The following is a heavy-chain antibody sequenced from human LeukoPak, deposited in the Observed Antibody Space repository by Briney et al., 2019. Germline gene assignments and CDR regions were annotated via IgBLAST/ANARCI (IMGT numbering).Heavy chain of an antibody. V-gene: IGHV3-15*01. CDR1: GFTFSNAW. Sequence: GGSLRLSCAASGFTFSNAWMSWVRQAPGKGLEWVGRIKSKTDGGTTDYAAPVKGRFTISRDDSKDTLYLQMNSLKTEDTGVYSCTTDLPGYSYDSSGYYWGQGTLVTVSS. D-gene: IGHD3-22*01. CDR2: IKSKTDGGTT. J-gene: IGHJ4*02. CDR3: TTDLPGYSYDSSGYY.